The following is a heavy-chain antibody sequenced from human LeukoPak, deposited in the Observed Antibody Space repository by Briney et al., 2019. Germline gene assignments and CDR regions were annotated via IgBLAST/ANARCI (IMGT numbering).Heavy chain of an antibody. CDR3: ARDLGAAGIVREYLQY. V-gene: IGHV3-21*01. CDR1: GFTFSSYS. J-gene: IGHJ1*01. D-gene: IGHD6-13*01. CDR2: ISSSSSYI. Sequence: GGSLRLSCAASGFTFSSYSMNWVRQAPGKGLEWVSSISSSSSYIYYADSVKGRFTISRDNAKNSLYLQMNSLRAEDTAVYYCARDLGAAGIVREYLQYWGQGTLVTVSS.